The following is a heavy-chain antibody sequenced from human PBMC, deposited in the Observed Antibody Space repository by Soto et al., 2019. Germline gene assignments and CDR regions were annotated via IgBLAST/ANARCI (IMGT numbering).Heavy chain of an antibody. CDR3: ARIDTIFNYMDV. CDR2: IYSGDSDI. J-gene: IGHJ6*03. CDR1: GYSFTSYW. V-gene: IGHV5-51*01. D-gene: IGHD3-3*01. Sequence: GESLNISCKASGYSFTSYWIDWVRPMPGKGLEWMGIIYSGDSDIRYSPSFQGQVTISADKSISTAYLQWSSLKASDTAMYYCARIDTIFNYMDVWGKGTTVTVSS.